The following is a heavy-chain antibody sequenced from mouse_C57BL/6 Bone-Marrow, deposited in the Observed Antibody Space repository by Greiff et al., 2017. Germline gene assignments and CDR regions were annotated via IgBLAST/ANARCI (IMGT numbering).Heavy chain of an antibody. CDR3: VSRGALARDY. CDR2: IRSKSNNYAT. Sequence: EVQLVESGGGLVQPKGSLKLSCAASGFSFNTYAMNWVRQAPGKGLEWVARIRSKSNNYATYYADSVKDRFTISRDDSESMLYLQMNNLKTEDTAMYYCVSRGALARDYWGQGTSVTVSS. V-gene: IGHV10-1*01. CDR1: GFSFNTYA. J-gene: IGHJ4*01. D-gene: IGHD3-1*01.